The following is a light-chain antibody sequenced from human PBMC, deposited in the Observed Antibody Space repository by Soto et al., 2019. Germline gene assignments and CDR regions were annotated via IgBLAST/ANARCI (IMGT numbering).Light chain of an antibody. CDR3: QQYNNWPLT. V-gene: IGKV3-15*01. CDR2: GTS. J-gene: IGKJ4*01. Sequence: EIVMTQSPVTLSVSPGERATLSCRASQSVGSNLAWYQQKPGQAPRLLIYGTSTRATGIPARFSGSGSGTEFTLNISSLQSEDFAVYYCQQYNNWPLTFGGGTNVEIK. CDR1: QSVGSN.